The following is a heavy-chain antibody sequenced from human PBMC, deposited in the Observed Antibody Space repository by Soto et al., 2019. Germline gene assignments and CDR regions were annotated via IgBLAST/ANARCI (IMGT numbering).Heavy chain of an antibody. Sequence: PSEPLSLSCTVSGGSVSSSHSYWGWIRQPPGGGLEWIASIYNSGSTYYNPSLKRRLTISVDTSQNQFSLKLSSVTAADTALYYCARHKYNWNDVPYHFDYWAQGTLVTVSS. CDR1: GGSVSSSHSY. D-gene: IGHD1-1*01. V-gene: IGHV4-39*01. J-gene: IGHJ4*02. CDR3: ARHKYNWNDVPYHFDY. CDR2: IYNSGST.